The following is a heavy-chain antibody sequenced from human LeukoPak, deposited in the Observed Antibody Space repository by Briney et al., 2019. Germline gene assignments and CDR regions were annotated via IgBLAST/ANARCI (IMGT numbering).Heavy chain of an antibody. V-gene: IGHV3-30*18. CDR3: AKLGCSSTRCYINY. Sequence: GGSLRLSCAASGFSFSTYGMRWVRQAPGKGLEWVAVISFDGSDQYYADSVKGRFTVSRDNSKTTLYLQMNSLRAEDTAVYYCAKLGCSSTRCYINYWGQGTLVTVSS. J-gene: IGHJ4*02. D-gene: IGHD2-2*01. CDR1: GFSFSTYG. CDR2: ISFDGSDQ.